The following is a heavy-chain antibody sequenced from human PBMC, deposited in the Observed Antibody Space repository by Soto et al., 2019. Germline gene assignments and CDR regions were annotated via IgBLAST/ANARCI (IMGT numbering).Heavy chain of an antibody. V-gene: IGHV3-23*01. J-gene: IGHJ4*02. D-gene: IGHD3-10*01. CDR3: ARAPSYYASGSDF. CDR1: GFTFSSFA. CDR2: ISGSGDGT. Sequence: GGSLRLSCAASGFTFSSFALSWARQAPGKGLEWVSAISGSGDGTHYAASVKGRFTISRDDSKNSLYLQMTSLKTEDTAVYYCARAPSYYASGSDFWGQGTLVTVSS.